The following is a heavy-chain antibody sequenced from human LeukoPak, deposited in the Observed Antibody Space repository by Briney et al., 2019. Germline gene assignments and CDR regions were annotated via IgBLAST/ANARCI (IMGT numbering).Heavy chain of an antibody. J-gene: IGHJ4*02. Sequence: PGGSLRLSCAASGFTFDNYAMHWVRQAPGKGLEWVSGISWNSDNLGYADSVKGRFTISRDNAKNSLYLQMNSLKVEDTALYYCAKGTYFDPNYEDWGQGTLVTVSS. D-gene: IGHD3-9*01. V-gene: IGHV3-9*01. CDR1: GFTFDNYA. CDR3: AKGTYFDPNYED. CDR2: ISWNSDNL.